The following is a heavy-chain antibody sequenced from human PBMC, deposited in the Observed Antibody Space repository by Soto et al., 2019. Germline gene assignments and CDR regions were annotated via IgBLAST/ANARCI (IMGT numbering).Heavy chain of an antibody. D-gene: IGHD6-13*01. CDR3: ARTIAAAGPVLTVRGPVYYYYMDV. Sequence: PSETLSLTCTVSGGSISSYYWSWIRQPPGKGLEWIGYIYYSGSTNYNPSLKSRVTISVDTSKNQFSLKLSSVTAADTAVYYCARTIAAAGPVLTVRGPVYYYYMDVWGKGTTVTVS. V-gene: IGHV4-59*01. CDR2: IYYSGST. CDR1: GGSISSYY. J-gene: IGHJ6*03.